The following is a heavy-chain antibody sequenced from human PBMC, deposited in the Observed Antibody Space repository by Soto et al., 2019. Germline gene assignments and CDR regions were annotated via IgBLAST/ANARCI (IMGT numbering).Heavy chain of an antibody. Sequence: GGSLRLSWVASGFTVSSNFMTWVRQAPGKGLEWVSLIYSGGSTYYADSVKGRFTISRDNSKNTLYLQMNSLRAEDTAMYYCARAKGMYYYPFDPWGQGTLVTVSS. J-gene: IGHJ5*02. D-gene: IGHD3-10*01. V-gene: IGHV3-66*01. CDR2: IYSGGST. CDR3: ARAKGMYYYPFDP. CDR1: GFTVSSNF.